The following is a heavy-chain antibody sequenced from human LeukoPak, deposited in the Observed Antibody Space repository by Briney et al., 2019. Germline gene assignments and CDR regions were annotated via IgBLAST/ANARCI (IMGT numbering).Heavy chain of an antibody. CDR3: ARRESTTMVRGGVDY. CDR2: ISSGSTTI. J-gene: IGHJ4*02. D-gene: IGHD3-10*01. CDR1: GFTFTKYS. V-gene: IGHV3-48*01. Sequence: GGSLRLSCAASGFTFTKYSMQWVRQTPGKGLEWVSSISSGSTTIYYTDSVKGRFTISRDNAKNSLYLQMNSLRAEDTAVYYCARRESTTMVRGGVDYWGQGTLVTVSS.